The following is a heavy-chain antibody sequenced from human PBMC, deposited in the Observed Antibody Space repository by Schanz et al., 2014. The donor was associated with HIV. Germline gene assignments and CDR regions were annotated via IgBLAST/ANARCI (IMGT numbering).Heavy chain of an antibody. D-gene: IGHD3-10*01. CDR1: GFTFSRYP. J-gene: IGHJ6*02. Sequence: VQLVESGGGLFQPGGSLRLSCEASGFTFSRYPMNWVRQAPGKGLEWVAVISYDGSNKYYADSVKGRFTISRDNSKNMLYLQMNSLRAEDTAVYYCASRTYYYASERYFLGDGMDVWGQGTTVTVSS. V-gene: IGHV3-30*14. CDR3: ASRTYYYASERYFLGDGMDV. CDR2: ISYDGSNK.